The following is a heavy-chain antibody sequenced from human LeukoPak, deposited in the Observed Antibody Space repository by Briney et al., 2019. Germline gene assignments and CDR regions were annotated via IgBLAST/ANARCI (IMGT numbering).Heavy chain of an antibody. V-gene: IGHV4-39*01. Sequence: ASETLSLTCTVSGGSISSSSYYWGWIRQPPGKGLEWIGSIYYSGSTYYNPSLKSRVTISVDTSKNQFSLKLCSVTAADTAVYYCARRLHGRYFDYWGQGTLVTVSS. CDR1: GGSISSSSYY. D-gene: IGHD5-24*01. CDR3: ARRLHGRYFDY. CDR2: IYYSGST. J-gene: IGHJ4*02.